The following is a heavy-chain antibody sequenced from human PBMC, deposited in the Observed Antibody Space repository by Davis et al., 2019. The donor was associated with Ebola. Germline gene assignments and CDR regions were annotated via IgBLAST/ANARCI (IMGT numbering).Heavy chain of an antibody. D-gene: IGHD3-22*01. CDR1: GFTFSSYD. CDR2: IGTAGDP. V-gene: IGHV3-13*05. CDR3: AREYYYDSSGYGDFDY. J-gene: IGHJ4*02. Sequence: GESLKISCAASGFTFSSYDMHWVRQATGKGLEWVSAIGTAGDPYYPGSVKGRFTISRENAKNSLYLQMNSLRAEDTAVYYCAREYYYDSSGYGDFDYWGQGTLVTVSS.